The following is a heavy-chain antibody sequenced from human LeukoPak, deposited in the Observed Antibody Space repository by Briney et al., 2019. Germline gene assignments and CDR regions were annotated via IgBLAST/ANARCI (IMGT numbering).Heavy chain of an antibody. V-gene: IGHV4-59*01. D-gene: IGHD6-19*01. CDR2: IYYSGST. J-gene: IGHJ4*02. Sequence: PSETLSLTCTVSGGSISSYYWSWIRQPPGKGLEWIGYIYYSGSTNYNPSLKSRVTISVDTSKNQFSLKLSSVTAADTAVYYCARERGAGPFDYWSQGTLVTVSS. CDR3: ARERGAGPFDY. CDR1: GGSISSYY.